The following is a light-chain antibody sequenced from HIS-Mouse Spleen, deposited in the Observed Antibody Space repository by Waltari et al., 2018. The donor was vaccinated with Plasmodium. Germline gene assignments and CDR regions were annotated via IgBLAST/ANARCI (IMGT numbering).Light chain of an antibody. CDR3: QQYNSYSYT. CDR1: QSISSW. CDR2: KAS. J-gene: IGKJ2*01. V-gene: IGKV1-5*03. Sequence: DIQLTQSPSTLSASVGDRVTITCRASQSISSWLAWYQQKPGKAPKLLIDKASRLESGVPTRFSGSGSGTEFTLTISSLQPDDVATYYCQQYNSYSYTFGQGTKLEIK.